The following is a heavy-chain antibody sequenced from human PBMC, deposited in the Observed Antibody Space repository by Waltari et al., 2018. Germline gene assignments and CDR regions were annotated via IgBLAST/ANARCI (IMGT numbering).Heavy chain of an antibody. Sequence: QVQLQESGPGLVKPSETLSLTCTVSGGSISSYYWSWIRQPPGKGLEWIGYIYYSGSPNYNPSLKSRVTISVDTSKNQFSLKLSSVTAADTAVYYCARANPTDAFDIWGQGTMVTVSS. CDR2: IYYSGSP. CDR3: ARANPTDAFDI. V-gene: IGHV4-59*01. J-gene: IGHJ3*02. CDR1: GGSISSYY.